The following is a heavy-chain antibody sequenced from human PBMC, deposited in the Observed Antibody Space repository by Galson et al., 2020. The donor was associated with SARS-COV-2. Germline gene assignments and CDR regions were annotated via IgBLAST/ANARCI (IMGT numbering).Heavy chain of an antibody. CDR1: GFNFWGYW. D-gene: IGHD3-10*01. J-gene: IGHJ4*02. CDR3: VRGMINVVRGDVTSYFDS. Sequence: GGSLRLSCAASGFNFWGYWMYWVRQVPGKGLVWVSFINSDGSSTNYGDSVKGRFTISRDNAKNTLYLQMNSLRAEDTAVYYCVRGMINVVRGDVTSYFDSWGQGTLVTVSS. V-gene: IGHV3-74*01. CDR2: INSDGSST.